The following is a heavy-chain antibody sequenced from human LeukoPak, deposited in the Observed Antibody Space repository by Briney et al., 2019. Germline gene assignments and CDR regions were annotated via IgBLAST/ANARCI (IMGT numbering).Heavy chain of an antibody. CDR2: ISSSSSYI. CDR1: GFTFSSYS. D-gene: IGHD2-8*01. J-gene: IGHJ4*02. V-gene: IGHV3-21*01. Sequence: PGGSLRLSCAASGFTFSSYSMNWVRQAPGKGLEWVSSISSSSSYIYYADSVKGRFTISRDNAKNSLYLQMNSLRAEDTAVYYCARVLDDCTNGVCPPSEYYFDYWGQGTLVTVSS. CDR3: ARVLDDCTNGVCPPSEYYFDY.